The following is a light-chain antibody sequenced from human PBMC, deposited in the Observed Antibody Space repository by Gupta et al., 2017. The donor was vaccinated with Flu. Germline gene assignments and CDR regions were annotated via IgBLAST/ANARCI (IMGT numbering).Light chain of an antibody. CDR2: RNN. V-gene: IGLV1-44*01. J-gene: IGLJ3*02. Sequence: QSVLTQPPSASRTPGQRVTRSCSGSSSNIGSNTVNWYQQLPGTAPKLLIFRNNQRPSGVPDRFSGSKSGTAASRAISGLQSEDKADYDGAAWDDSRNGPVFGGGTKLTVL. CDR3: AAWDDSRNGPV. CDR1: SSNIGSNT.